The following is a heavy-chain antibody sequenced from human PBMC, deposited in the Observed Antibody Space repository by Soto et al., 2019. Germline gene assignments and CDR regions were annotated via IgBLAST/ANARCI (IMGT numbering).Heavy chain of an antibody. J-gene: IGHJ6*02. CDR3: VMVDNYVTPTPQDV. Sequence: QVQLVQSGDEVKKPGASVKVSCKASGYIFVNYGIAWVRQAPRQGLEWMGWISPYTGNTHSASKVQGRLTMTTDTTTRTAYMDLGSLTSDDTAVYYCVMVDNYVTPTPQDVWGQGTTVTVSS. CDR1: GYIFVNYG. V-gene: IGHV1-18*01. CDR2: ISPYTGNT. D-gene: IGHD3-16*01.